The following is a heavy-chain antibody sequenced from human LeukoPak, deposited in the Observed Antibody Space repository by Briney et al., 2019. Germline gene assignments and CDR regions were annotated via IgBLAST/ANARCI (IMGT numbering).Heavy chain of an antibody. CDR3: ARDRTVLTAIFDC. D-gene: IGHD2-21*02. V-gene: IGHV3-30*04. CDR2: ISFDGTNQ. J-gene: IGHJ4*02. Sequence: PGGPLRLSCVVSGFTFSNYAMHWVRQAPGKGLEWVAVISFDGTNQYYTDSVKGRFTISRDNSKNTLYLLMNSLRAEDTALYYCARDRTVLTAIFDCWGQGTLVTVSS. CDR1: GFTFSNYA.